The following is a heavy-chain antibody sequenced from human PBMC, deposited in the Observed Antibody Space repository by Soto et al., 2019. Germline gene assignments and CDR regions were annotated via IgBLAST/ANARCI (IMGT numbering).Heavy chain of an antibody. CDR1: GGSISSGGYY. D-gene: IGHD3-10*01. CDR3: ARFRKPPQRRGVTSDYYYGMDV. V-gene: IGHV4-31*03. CDR2: IYYSGST. J-gene: IGHJ6*02. Sequence: PSETLSLTCTVAGGSISSGGYYWSWIRQHPXKGLEWIGYIYYSGSTYYNPSLKSRVTISVDTSKNQFSLKLSSVTAADTAVYYCARFRKPPQRRGVTSDYYYGMDVWGQGTTVTVSS.